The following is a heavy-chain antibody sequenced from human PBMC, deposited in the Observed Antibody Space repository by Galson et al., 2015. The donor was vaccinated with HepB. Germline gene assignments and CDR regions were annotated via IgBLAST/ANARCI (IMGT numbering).Heavy chain of an antibody. CDR1: GFTFSSHS. V-gene: IGHV3-33*01. CDR3: ARLSLGGDFDY. CDR2: IWHDGSFA. D-gene: IGHD3-16*01. Sequence: SLRLSCAASGFTFSSHSMHWVRQAPGKGLEWVAIIWHDGSFAYYADSVKGRFTISREDSKNKLYLQMNSLRAEDTAVYYCARLSLGGDFDYWGQGTLVTVSS. J-gene: IGHJ4*02.